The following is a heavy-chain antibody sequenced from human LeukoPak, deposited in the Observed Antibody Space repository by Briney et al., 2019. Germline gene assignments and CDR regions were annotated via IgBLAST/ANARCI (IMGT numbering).Heavy chain of an antibody. CDR1: GYTFTSYD. CDR2: MNPNSGNT. D-gene: IGHD1-1*01. J-gene: IGHJ4*02. V-gene: IGHV1-8*01. Sequence: GASVKVSCKASGYTFTSYDINWVRQATGQGLEWTGWMNPNSGNTGYAQKFQGRVTMTRNTSISTAYMELSSLRSEDTAVYYCARTPWNDHYFDYWGQGTLVTVSS. CDR3: ARTPWNDHYFDY.